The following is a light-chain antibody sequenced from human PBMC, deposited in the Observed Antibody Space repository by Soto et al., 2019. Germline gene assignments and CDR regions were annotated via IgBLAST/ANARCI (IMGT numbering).Light chain of an antibody. Sequence: EHVLTQSPIPLSLSPGERATLSCGASQSVSNNYLAWYQQKPGQAPRLLIYGASSRATGIPDRFSGSGSGTDFTLTISRLEPEDFAVYYCQQYGRSPSTFGGGTKVDI. CDR2: GAS. CDR1: QSVSNNY. J-gene: IGKJ4*01. V-gene: IGKV3-20*01. CDR3: QQYGRSPST.